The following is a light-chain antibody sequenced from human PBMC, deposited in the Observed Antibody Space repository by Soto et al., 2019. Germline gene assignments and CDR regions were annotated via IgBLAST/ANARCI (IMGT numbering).Light chain of an antibody. V-gene: IGKV3-11*01. J-gene: IGKJ4*01. CDR1: QSVGNN. Sequence: EIVLTQSPATLSLSPGERATLSCRASQSVGNNLAWYQQKPGQAPGLLIYEASTRATGIPARFSGSGSGTDFTLTISSLEPEDSAVYYCQQHAHWPLTFGGGTKVEIK. CDR2: EAS. CDR3: QQHAHWPLT.